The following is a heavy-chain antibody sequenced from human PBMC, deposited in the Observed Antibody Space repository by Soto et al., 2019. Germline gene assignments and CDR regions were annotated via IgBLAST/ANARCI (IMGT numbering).Heavy chain of an antibody. CDR3: AKDRGRSGYDFGAFDI. CDR2: ISYDGSNK. J-gene: IGHJ3*02. V-gene: IGHV3-30*18. CDR1: GFTFSSYG. Sequence: PGGSLRLSCAASGFTFSSYGMHWVRQAPGKGLEWVAVISYDGSNKYYADSVKGRFTISRDNSKNTLYLQMNSLRAEDTAVYYCAKDRGRSGYDFGAFDIWGQGTMVTVSS. D-gene: IGHD5-12*01.